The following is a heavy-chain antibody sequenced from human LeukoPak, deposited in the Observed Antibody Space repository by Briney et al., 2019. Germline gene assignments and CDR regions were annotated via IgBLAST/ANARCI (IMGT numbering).Heavy chain of an antibody. D-gene: IGHD6-13*01. Sequence: SETLSLTCVVYGGAFSGYYWSWIRQPPGKGLEWIGEINHRGSTNYNPSLKSRVSISVDTSKNQFSLKLSSVTAADTAVYYCARDMGYSSSKYYFDYWGQGTLVTVSS. J-gene: IGHJ4*02. CDR3: ARDMGYSSSKYYFDY. CDR1: GGAFSGYY. V-gene: IGHV4-34*01. CDR2: INHRGST.